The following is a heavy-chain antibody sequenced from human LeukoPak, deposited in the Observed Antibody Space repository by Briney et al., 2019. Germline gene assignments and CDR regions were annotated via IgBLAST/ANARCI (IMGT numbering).Heavy chain of an antibody. CDR2: IYTSGST. Sequence: SQTPSLTCTVSGGSISSGSYYWSWIRQPAGKGLEWIGRIYTSGSTNYNPSLKSRVTISVDTSKNQFSLKLSSVTAADTAVYYCASGNFDYWGQGTLVTVSS. CDR1: GGSISSGSYY. D-gene: IGHD1-26*01. CDR3: ASGNFDY. V-gene: IGHV4-61*02. J-gene: IGHJ4*02.